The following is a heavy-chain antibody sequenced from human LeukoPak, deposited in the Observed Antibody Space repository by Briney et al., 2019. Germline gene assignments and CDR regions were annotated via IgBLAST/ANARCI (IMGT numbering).Heavy chain of an antibody. CDR1: GGSISSSSYY. V-gene: IGHV4-39*01. J-gene: IGHJ4*02. CDR2: IYYSGST. CDR3: ARHPQWLVEEYYFDY. Sequence: SETLSLTCTVSGGSISSSSYYWGWIRQPPGKGLEWIGSIYYSGSTYYNPSLKSRVTISVDTSKNQFSLKLSSVTAADTAVYYCARHPQWLVEEYYFDYWGQGTLVTVSS. D-gene: IGHD6-19*01.